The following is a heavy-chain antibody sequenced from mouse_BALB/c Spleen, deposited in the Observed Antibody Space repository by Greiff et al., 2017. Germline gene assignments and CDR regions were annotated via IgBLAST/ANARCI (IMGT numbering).Heavy chain of an antibody. V-gene: IGHV5-4*02. CDR2: ISDGGSYT. Sequence: EVKVVESGGGLVKPGGSLKLSCAASGFTFSDYYMYWVRQTPEKRLEWVANISDGGSYTYYPDSVKGRFTISRDNAKNNLYLQMSSLKSEDTAMYYCARGYPYYFDYWGQGTTLTVSS. D-gene: IGHD1-1*01. CDR1: GFTFSDYY. J-gene: IGHJ2*01. CDR3: ARGYPYYFDY.